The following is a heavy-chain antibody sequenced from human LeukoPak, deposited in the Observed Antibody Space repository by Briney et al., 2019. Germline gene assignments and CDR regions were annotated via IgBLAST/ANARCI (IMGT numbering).Heavy chain of an antibody. CDR3: ARNEDVFDI. CDR1: GGSFSGYY. CDR2: INHSGST. J-gene: IGHJ3*02. Sequence: SETLSLTCAVYGGSFSGYYWSWIRQPPGKGLEWIGEINHSGSTNYNPSLKSRVTISVDTSKNQFYLKLSSVSAADTAVYYCARNEDVFDIWGQGTMVTVSS. V-gene: IGHV4-34*01.